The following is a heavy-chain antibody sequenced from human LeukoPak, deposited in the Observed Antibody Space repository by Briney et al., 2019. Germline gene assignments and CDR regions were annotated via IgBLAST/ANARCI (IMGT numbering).Heavy chain of an antibody. CDR1: GYTFTDYY. D-gene: IGHD5-18*01. V-gene: IGHV1-2*02. J-gene: IGHJ4*02. CDR2: INPNSGDT. CDR3: ARWGRGYSNDY. Sequence: ASVKVSCKASGYTFTDYYMHWVRQAPGQGLEWMGWINPNSGDTNYARKFQGRVTMTRDTSISTTYMELSRLRSDDTAAYYCARWGRGYSNDYWGQGTLVTVSS.